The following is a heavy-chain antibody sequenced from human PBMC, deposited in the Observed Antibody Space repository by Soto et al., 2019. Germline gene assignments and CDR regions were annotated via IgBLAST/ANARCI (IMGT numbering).Heavy chain of an antibody. CDR1: GYTFINYD. Sequence: QVQLVQSGAEVKKPGASVKVSCKTSGYTFINYDINWVRQAPGKGLEWMGLMNPKSGKTGYAQKFQGRVSMPRDTSTSTAYMELNSLRSEDTATYYCSRTPGDYWGQGTLVTVSS. CDR2: MNPKSGKT. V-gene: IGHV1-8*01. CDR3: SRTPGDY. J-gene: IGHJ4*02. D-gene: IGHD2-15*01.